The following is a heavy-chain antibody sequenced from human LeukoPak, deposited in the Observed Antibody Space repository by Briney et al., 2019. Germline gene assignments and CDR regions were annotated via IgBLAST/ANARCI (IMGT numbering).Heavy chain of an antibody. CDR1: GYTFTSYY. D-gene: IGHD6-19*01. V-gene: IGHV1-46*01. Sequence: ASVNVSCKASGYTFTSYYMHWVRQAPGQGLEWMGIINPSGGSTSYAQKFQGRVTMTRDTSTSTVYMELSSLRSEDTAVYYCARDWEQWIIDYWDQGTLVTVSS. J-gene: IGHJ4*02. CDR3: ARDWEQWIIDY. CDR2: INPSGGST.